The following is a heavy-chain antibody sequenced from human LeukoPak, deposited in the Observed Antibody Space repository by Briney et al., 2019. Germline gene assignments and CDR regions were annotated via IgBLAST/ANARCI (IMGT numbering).Heavy chain of an antibody. CDR1: GGTFSSYA. D-gene: IGHD2-2*02. Sequence: ASVKVSCKGSGGTFSSYAISWVRQAPGQGLEWMGGIIPIFGTANYAQKFQGRVTITADESTSTAYMELSSLRSEDTAVYYCARGYCSSTSCYTADYYYYGMDVWGQGTTVTVSS. J-gene: IGHJ6*02. CDR3: ARGYCSSTSCYTADYYYYGMDV. CDR2: IIPIFGTA. V-gene: IGHV1-69*13.